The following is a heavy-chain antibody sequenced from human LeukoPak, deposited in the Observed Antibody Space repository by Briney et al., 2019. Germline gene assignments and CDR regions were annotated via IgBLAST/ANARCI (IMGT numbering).Heavy chain of an antibody. CDR2: ISGSGGST. D-gene: IGHD3-9*01. Sequence: GGSLRLSCAASGFTFSSYAMVWVRQAPGKGLEWVSAISGSGGSTYYADSVKGRFTISRDNSKNTLYLQMNSLRAEDTAVYYCAKDGLVLTGYYNYYYGMDVWGQGTTVTVSS. CDR1: GFTFSSYA. V-gene: IGHV3-23*01. CDR3: AKDGLVLTGYYNYYYGMDV. J-gene: IGHJ6*02.